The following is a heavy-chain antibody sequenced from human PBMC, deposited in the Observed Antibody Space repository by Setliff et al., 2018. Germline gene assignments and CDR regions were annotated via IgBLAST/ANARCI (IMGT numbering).Heavy chain of an antibody. CDR1: GDSISTGINY. Sequence: PSETLSLTCTVSGDSISTGINYWSWIRQPAGKGLEWIGHIDPSGNTNFNPSLKSRVTISGDRSKNQLSLELSSVTAADTAVYYCAFSSSWFKDFQHWGQGTLVTVSS. CDR3: AFSSSWFKDFQH. D-gene: IGHD6-13*01. CDR2: IDPSGNT. J-gene: IGHJ1*01. V-gene: IGHV4-61*09.